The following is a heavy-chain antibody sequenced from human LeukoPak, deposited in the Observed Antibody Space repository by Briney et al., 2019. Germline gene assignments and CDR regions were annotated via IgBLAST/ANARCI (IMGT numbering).Heavy chain of an antibody. CDR1: GYTFTGYY. CDR3: ARTYCAEDCSIRYFDY. D-gene: IGHD2-21*02. Sequence: ASVKVSCKASGYTFTGYYMHWVRQDPGQGLEWMGWINPNSGGTNYAQKFQGRVTMTRDTSISTAYMELSSLTSDDTAVYYCARTYCAEDCSIRYFDYWGQGTLVTVSS. V-gene: IGHV1-2*02. CDR2: INPNSGGT. J-gene: IGHJ4*02.